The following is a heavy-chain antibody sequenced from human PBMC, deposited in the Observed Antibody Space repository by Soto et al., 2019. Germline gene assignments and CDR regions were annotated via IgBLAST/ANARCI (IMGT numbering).Heavy chain of an antibody. J-gene: IGHJ4*02. CDR2: IKQDGSEK. D-gene: IGHD6-19*01. V-gene: IGHV3-7*01. Sequence: GGSLRLSCAASGFTFSSYWMSWVRQAPGKGLEWVANIKQDGSEKYYVDSVKCRFTISRDNAKNSLYLQMNSLRAEDTAVYCCARDRYSSGWYGGYWGQGTLVTVSS. CDR3: ARDRYSSGWYGGY. CDR1: GFTFSSYW.